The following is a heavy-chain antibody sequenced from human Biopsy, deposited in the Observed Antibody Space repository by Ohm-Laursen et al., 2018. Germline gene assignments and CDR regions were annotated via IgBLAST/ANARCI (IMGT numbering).Heavy chain of an antibody. J-gene: IGHJ1*01. CDR3: ATKLTGYFHH. D-gene: IGHD3-9*01. CDR1: EGTFSNYG. CDR2: NIPILGTG. Sequence: ASVKVSCKAPEGTFSNYGVNWVRQAPGQGLEWLGGNIPILGTGNYAHQFQDRVTVVTDTSTSTATMELRSLRSDDTAVYYCATKLTGYFHHWGQGTLVIVSS. V-gene: IGHV1-69*05.